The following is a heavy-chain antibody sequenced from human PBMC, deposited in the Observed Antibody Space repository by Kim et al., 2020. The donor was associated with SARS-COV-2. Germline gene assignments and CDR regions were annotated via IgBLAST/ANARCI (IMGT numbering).Heavy chain of an antibody. CDR1: GDSIGSSTYS. D-gene: IGHD2-15*01. J-gene: IGHJ4*02. V-gene: IGHV4-39*01. Sequence: SETLSLTCTVSGDSIGSSTYSWGWGWIRQPPGKGLEWIGSIYYSGSTYYNPSLKSRVTLSVDTSNSQFSLKLSSVTAADTAVYYCARRYCSGGTCYYFKYWGQGTLVTVSS. CDR2: IYYSGST. CDR3: ARRYCSGGTCYYFKY.